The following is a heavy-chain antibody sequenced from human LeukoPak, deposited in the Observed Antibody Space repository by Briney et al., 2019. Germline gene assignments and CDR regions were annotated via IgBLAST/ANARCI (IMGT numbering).Heavy chain of an antibody. CDR1: GGTFSSYA. CDR2: IIPIFGTA. D-gene: IGHD3-22*01. V-gene: IGHV1-69*13. CDR3: ARASYYYDSSGYYGGNWFNP. J-gene: IGHJ5*02. Sequence: GASVKVSCKASGGTFSSYAISWVRQAPGQGLEWMGGIIPIFGTANYAQKFQGRVTITADESTSTAYMELSSLRSEDTAVYYCARASYYYDSSGYYGGNWFNPWGQGTLVTVSS.